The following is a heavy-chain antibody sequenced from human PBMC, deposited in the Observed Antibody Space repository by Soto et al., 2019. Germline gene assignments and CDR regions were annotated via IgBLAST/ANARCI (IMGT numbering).Heavy chain of an antibody. CDR1: GGSISSGGYY. CDR2: IYYSGST. CDR3: ARDRRLAAAGMAWFDP. J-gene: IGHJ5*02. Sequence: SETLSLTCTVSGGSISSGGYYWSWIRQHPGKGLEWIGYIYYSGSTYYNPSLKSRVTISVDTSKNQFSLKLSSVTAADTAVYYCARDRRLAAAGMAWFDPWGQGTLVTVSS. D-gene: IGHD6-13*01. V-gene: IGHV4-31*03.